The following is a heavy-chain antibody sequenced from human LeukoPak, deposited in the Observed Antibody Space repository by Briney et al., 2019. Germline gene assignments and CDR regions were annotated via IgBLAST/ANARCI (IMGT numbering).Heavy chain of an antibody. Sequence: GESLKISCKGSGYSFTSYWIGWVRQMPGKGLEWMGIIYPGDSDTRYSPSFQGQVTISADKSISTAYLQWSSLKASDTAMYYCARWRYYYGSGSYDGEDVWGQGTTVTVSS. J-gene: IGHJ6*02. CDR2: IYPGDSDT. CDR1: GYSFTSYW. V-gene: IGHV5-51*01. D-gene: IGHD3-10*01. CDR3: ARWRYYYGSGSYDGEDV.